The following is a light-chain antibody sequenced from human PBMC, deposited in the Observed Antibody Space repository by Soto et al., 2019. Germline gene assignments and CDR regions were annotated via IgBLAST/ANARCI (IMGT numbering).Light chain of an antibody. Sequence: EIVLTQSPGTLSLSPGETATLSCRASQSVNSLYLAWYQQKPGQAPRLLLYGASSRATGISDRFSGSGSGTDFTLTISRLEPEDFGVYYCQWYSGSQTFGGGTKVEIK. CDR3: QWYSGSQT. V-gene: IGKV3-20*01. CDR1: QSVNSLY. J-gene: IGKJ4*01. CDR2: GAS.